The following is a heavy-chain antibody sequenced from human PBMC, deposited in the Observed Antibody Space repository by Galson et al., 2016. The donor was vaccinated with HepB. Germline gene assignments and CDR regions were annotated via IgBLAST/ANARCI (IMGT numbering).Heavy chain of an antibody. Sequence: SLRLSCAASGFTFRSYGMIWVRQAPGKGLEWVAVISYDGSNKYYADSVKGRFTISRDNSKNTLYLQMNSLRAEDTAMYFCGRDVGPWGQGTLVTVSS. D-gene: IGHD1-26*01. CDR2: ISYDGSNK. CDR3: GRDVGP. J-gene: IGHJ5*02. CDR1: GFTFRSYG. V-gene: IGHV3-30*03.